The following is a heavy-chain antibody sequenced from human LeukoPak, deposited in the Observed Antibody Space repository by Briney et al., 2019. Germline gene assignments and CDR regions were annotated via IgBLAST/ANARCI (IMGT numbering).Heavy chain of an antibody. Sequence: PSQTLSLTCTVSGGSISSGSYYWTWTRQPAGKGLEWIGRIFISGSTNYNPSLRSRVTISLDTSKNQFSLKLSSVTAADTAVYYCARGNYYGSGSRDAFDIWGQGTMVTVSS. CDR3: ARGNYYGSGSRDAFDI. V-gene: IGHV4-61*02. J-gene: IGHJ3*02. CDR2: IFISGST. D-gene: IGHD3-10*01. CDR1: GGSISSGSYY.